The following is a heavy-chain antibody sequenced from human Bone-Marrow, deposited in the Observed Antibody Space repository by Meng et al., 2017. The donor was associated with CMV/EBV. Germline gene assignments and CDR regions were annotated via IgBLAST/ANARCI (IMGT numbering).Heavy chain of an antibody. D-gene: IGHD2-2*01. CDR1: GFTFSSYA. CDR2: IAYDGSNK. V-gene: IGHV3-30-3*01. J-gene: IGHJ3*02. CDR3: ARDSCSSTSCNDAFDI. Sequence: GESLKTSCAASGFTFSSYAMHWVRQAPGKGLEWVAVIAYDGSNKYYANSVKGRFTISRDNSKNTLNLQMNSLRAEDTAVYYCARDSCSSTSCNDAFDIWGQGTMVTVSS.